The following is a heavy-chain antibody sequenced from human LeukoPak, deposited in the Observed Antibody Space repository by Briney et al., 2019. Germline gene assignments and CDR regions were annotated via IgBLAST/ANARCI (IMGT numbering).Heavy chain of an antibody. D-gene: IGHD3-16*02. CDR2: ISGSGGST. CDR1: EFTFSSYA. CDR3: AKDRRTFGGVIVREYYLDY. V-gene: IGHV3-23*01. J-gene: IGHJ4*02. Sequence: PGGSLRLSCAASEFTFSSYAMTWVRQAPGEGLEWVSTISGSGGSTYYADSVKGRFTISRDNFKNTLYLQMNSLRAEDTAVYYCAKDRRTFGGVIVREYYLDYWGQGTLVTVSS.